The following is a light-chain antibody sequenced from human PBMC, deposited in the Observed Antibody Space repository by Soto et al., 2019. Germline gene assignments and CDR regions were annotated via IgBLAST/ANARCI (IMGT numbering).Light chain of an antibody. CDR1: QDINIY. Sequence: EIQMTQSTSSLFASVGDRVTVTCQATQDINIYLNWYQQKPGKAPNLLIYDASNLEIGVPSRFSGSGSGTHFTFTISSLQTEDIGTYYCQQYDILPITFGRGTRPAI. CDR2: DAS. CDR3: QQYDILPIT. J-gene: IGKJ5*01. V-gene: IGKV1-33*01.